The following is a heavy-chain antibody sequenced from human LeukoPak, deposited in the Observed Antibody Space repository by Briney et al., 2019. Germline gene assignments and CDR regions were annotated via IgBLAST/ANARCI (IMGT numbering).Heavy chain of an antibody. D-gene: IGHD5/OR15-5a*01. Sequence: GGSLRLSCAASGFTFSSYSMNWVRQAPGKGLEWVSYISSASGSIYHADSVKGRFTISRDNSQNSLYLQMSSLTTEDTGLYYCAKEGDQEVSTQEGYFDLWGRGTLVTVSS. V-gene: IGHV3-48*04. CDR1: GFTFSSYS. J-gene: IGHJ2*01. CDR2: ISSASGSI. CDR3: AKEGDQEVSTQEGYFDL.